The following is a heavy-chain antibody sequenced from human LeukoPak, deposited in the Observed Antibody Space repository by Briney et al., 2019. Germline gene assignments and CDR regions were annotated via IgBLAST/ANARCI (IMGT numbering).Heavy chain of an antibody. D-gene: IGHD1-26*01. CDR1: GFTFSSNA. J-gene: IGHJ4*02. CDR2: ISSNGGST. V-gene: IGHV3-64*01. CDR3: AILSGNYYGY. Sequence: QPGGSLRLSCAPSGFTFSSNAMHWVRQAPGKGLEYVSAISSNGGSTYYANSVKGRFTISRDNSKNTLYLQMGSLRAEDMAVYYCAILSGNYYGYWGQGTLVTVSS.